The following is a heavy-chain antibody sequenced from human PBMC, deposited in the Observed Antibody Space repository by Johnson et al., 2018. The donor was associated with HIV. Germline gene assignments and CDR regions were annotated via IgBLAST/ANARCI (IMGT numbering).Heavy chain of an antibody. CDR2: ISYDGSNK. J-gene: IGHJ3*02. V-gene: IGHV3-30*03. CDR3: ARSFGVTTPGAFDI. Sequence: QMQLVESGGGLVQPGGSLRLSCAASGFTFDDYGMSWVRQAPGKGLEWVAVISYDGSNKYYADSVKGRFTISRDNSKNTLYLQMNSLRAEDTAVYYCARSFGVTTPGAFDIWGQGTMVTVSS. D-gene: IGHD3-3*01. CDR1: GFTFDDYG.